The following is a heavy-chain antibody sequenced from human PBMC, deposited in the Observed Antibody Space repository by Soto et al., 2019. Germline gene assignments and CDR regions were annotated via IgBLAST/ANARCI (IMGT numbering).Heavy chain of an antibody. J-gene: IGHJ4*02. Sequence: QVQLVESGGGVVQPGRSLRLSCAASGFTFSSYGMHWVRQAPGKGLEWVAVISYDGSNKYYADSVKGRFTISRDNSKNTLYLQMNSLRAEDTVVYYCAKETKWLPDYWGQGTLVTVSS. D-gene: IGHD2-8*01. CDR1: GFTFSSYG. CDR2: ISYDGSNK. V-gene: IGHV3-30*18. CDR3: AKETKWLPDY.